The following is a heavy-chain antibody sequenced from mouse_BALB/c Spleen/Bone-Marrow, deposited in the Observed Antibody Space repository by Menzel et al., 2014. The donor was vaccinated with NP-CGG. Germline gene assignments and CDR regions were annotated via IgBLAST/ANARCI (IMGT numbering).Heavy chain of an antibody. D-gene: IGHD1-2*01. J-gene: IGHJ1*01. Sequence: EVQLGESGGGLVQPGGSLRLSCATSGFTFTDYYMSWVSQPPGKALEWLGFIRNKVNGYTTENSASVKGRCTITRDNTQSILNLQMNTLRAEDRATYYCGRENYYGCHWYIDDWGAGTTVTVSS. CDR2: IRNKVNGYTT. CDR3: GRENYYGCHWYIDD. V-gene: IGHV7-3*02. CDR1: GFTFTDYY.